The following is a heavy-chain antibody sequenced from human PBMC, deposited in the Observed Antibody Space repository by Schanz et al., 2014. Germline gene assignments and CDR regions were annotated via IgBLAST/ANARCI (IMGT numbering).Heavy chain of an antibody. D-gene: IGHD6-13*01. CDR3: ARDGEAADGWDY. J-gene: IGHJ4*02. CDR1: GGTFSSST. V-gene: IGHV1-69*08. CDR2: IIPILDKT. Sequence: QVQLVQSGAEVKKPGSSVKVSCKASGGTFSSSTLTWVRQAPGQGLEWMGRIIPILDKTNYAQKFQGRVTMAADKSTSTAYMELSSLRSEDTAVYDCARDGEAADGWDYWGQGTLVIVSS.